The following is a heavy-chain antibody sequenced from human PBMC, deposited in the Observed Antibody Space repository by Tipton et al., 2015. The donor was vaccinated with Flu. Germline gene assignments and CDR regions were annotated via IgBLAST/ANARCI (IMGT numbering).Heavy chain of an antibody. CDR3: AREGVWSGFYYYYGMDV. D-gene: IGHD3-3*01. J-gene: IGHJ6*02. CDR2: ISYDGSNK. V-gene: IGHV3-30*01. CDR1: GFTFSSYA. Sequence: SLRLSCAASGFTFSSYAMHWVRQAPGKGLEWVAVISYDGSNKYYADSVKGRFTISRDNSKNTLYLQMNSLRAEDTAVYYCAREGVWSGFYYYYGMDVWGQGTTVPVSS.